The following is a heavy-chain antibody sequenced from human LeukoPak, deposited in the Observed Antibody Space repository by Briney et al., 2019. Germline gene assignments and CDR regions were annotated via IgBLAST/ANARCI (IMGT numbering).Heavy chain of an antibody. V-gene: IGHV4-4*07. CDR2: INISGST. J-gene: IGHJ3*02. CDR1: GGSISSYY. Sequence: ASETLSLTCAVSGGSISSYYWSWLRQPAGKGLEWIGRINISGSTNYNPSLKSRVTMSVDTSKNQFSLKLSSVTAADTAVYYCAREIVCTSCYNLVSNAFDIWGQGTMVTVSS. CDR3: AREIVCTSCYNLVSNAFDI. D-gene: IGHD2-2*02.